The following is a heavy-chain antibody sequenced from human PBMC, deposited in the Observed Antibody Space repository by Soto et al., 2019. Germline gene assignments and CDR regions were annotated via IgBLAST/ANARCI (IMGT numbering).Heavy chain of an antibody. Sequence: EVQILESGGGLVQPGGSLRLSCAASGFTFSSYAMYWVRLAPGKGLAWVSGISDSGTGTYYADSVKGRFTISRDNSKNTVYLQMKSLRAEDTAVYYCAKDHTVVIRDAFDIWGQGTMVNVSS. CDR1: GFTFSSYA. D-gene: IGHD3-22*01. CDR3: AKDHTVVIRDAFDI. J-gene: IGHJ3*02. V-gene: IGHV3-23*01. CDR2: ISDSGTGT.